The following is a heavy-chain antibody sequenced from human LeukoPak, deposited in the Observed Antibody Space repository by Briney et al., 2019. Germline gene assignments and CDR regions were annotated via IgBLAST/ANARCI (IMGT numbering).Heavy chain of an antibody. J-gene: IGHJ4*02. D-gene: IGHD3-22*01. CDR2: IYYSGST. CDR3: ARDSSGYSLYDS. Sequence: SETLSLTCTVSGGSITSGGYYWSWLRQHPGKGLEWIGYIYYSGSTYYNPSLKSRITISIDTSKNQFSLNLSSVTAADTAVYYCARDSSGYSLYDSWGQGTLVTVSS. V-gene: IGHV4-31*03. CDR1: GGSITSGGYY.